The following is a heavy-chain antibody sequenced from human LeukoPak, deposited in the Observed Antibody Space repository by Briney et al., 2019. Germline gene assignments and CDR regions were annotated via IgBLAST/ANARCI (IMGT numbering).Heavy chain of an antibody. V-gene: IGHV3-23*01. Sequence: GGSLRLSCAASGFTFSSYAMSWVRQAPGKGLEWVSAISGSGGSTYYADSVKGRFTISRDNSKNTLYLQMNSLRAEDTVVYYCASRSGSYLGSFYFDYWGQGTLVTVSS. CDR3: ASRSGSYLGSFYFDY. CDR1: GFTFSSYA. CDR2: ISGSGGST. D-gene: IGHD3-10*01. J-gene: IGHJ4*02.